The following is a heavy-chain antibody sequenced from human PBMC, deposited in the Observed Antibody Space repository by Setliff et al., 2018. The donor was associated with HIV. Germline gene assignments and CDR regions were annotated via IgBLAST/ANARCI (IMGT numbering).Heavy chain of an antibody. J-gene: IGHJ6*02. Sequence: SETLSLTCTVSGGSISNFYWSWIRQPPGKGLEWIGYIYTSGSTSYNPSLRSRVTISLDTSKNRFSLKLNSVTAADTAVYYCARRSIVGVARGFYYYPMDVWGQGTTVTVSS. CDR3: ARRSIVGVARGFYYYPMDV. CDR2: IYTSGST. CDR1: GGSISNFY. D-gene: IGHD1-26*01. V-gene: IGHV4-4*09.